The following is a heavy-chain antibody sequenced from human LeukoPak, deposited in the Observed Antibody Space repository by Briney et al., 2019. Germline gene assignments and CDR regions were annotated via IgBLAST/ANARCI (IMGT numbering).Heavy chain of an antibody. V-gene: IGHV3-23*01. CDR2: IRSAVETT. D-gene: IGHD3/OR15-3a*01. Sequence: GGSLRLSCAASGFTMSHYGVSWVRQAPGKGLEWISGIRSAVETTHYADSVKGRFIISRDNSKNALSLQLNSLRPEDTALYYCAKHFCTGLDCSLFDSWGQGTLVTVSS. CDR3: AKHFCTGLDCSLFDS. J-gene: IGHJ4*02. CDR1: GFTMSHYG.